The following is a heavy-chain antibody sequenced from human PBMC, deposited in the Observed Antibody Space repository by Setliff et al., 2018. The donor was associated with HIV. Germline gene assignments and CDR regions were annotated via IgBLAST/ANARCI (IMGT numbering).Heavy chain of an antibody. J-gene: IGHJ6*03. V-gene: IGHV4-4*07. CDR1: GGSISSYY. CDR2: FFPGGST. Sequence: SETLSLTCTVSGGSISSYYRNWLRQPAGKGLEWIGRFFPGGSTNYNPSLNSRVSMSVDTSNNQFSLKLTSMTAADTAVYYCARGVRGTQVLATIGGEDYFYYYMDIWGKGTTVTVSS. D-gene: IGHD5-12*01. CDR3: ARGVRGTQVLATIGGEDYFYYYMDI.